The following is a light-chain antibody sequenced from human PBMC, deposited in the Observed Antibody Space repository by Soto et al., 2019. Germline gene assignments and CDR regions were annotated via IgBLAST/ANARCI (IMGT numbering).Light chain of an antibody. CDR1: SGHSSYA. J-gene: IGLJ2*01. CDR2: LNSDGSN. CDR3: QTWGTGILV. V-gene: IGLV4-69*01. Sequence: QSVLTQAPSASASLGSSVKLTCTLSSGHSSYAIAWHQQQPERGPRYLMKLNSDGSNNKGGGILDRFSGSSSGAERYLTISSLQSEDEADYYCQTWGTGILVFGGGTKLTVL.